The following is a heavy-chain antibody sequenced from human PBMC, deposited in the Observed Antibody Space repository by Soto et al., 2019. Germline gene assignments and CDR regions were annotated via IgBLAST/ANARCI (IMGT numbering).Heavy chain of an antibody. CDR3: AKSPLMVYVESYYYYYGMDV. Sequence: QVQLVESGGGVVQPGRSLRLSCAASGFTFSSYGMHWVRQAPGKGLEWVAVISYDGSNKYYADSVKGRFTISRDNSKNTLYLQMNSVRAEDTAVYYCAKSPLMVYVESYYYYYGMDVWGQGTTVTVSS. J-gene: IGHJ6*02. V-gene: IGHV3-30*18. CDR1: GFTFSSYG. CDR2: ISYDGSNK. D-gene: IGHD2-8*01.